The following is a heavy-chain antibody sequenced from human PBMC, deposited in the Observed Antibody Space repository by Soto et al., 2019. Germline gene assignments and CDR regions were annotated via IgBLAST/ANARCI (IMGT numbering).Heavy chain of an antibody. J-gene: IGHJ6*02. V-gene: IGHV3-53*01. CDR1: GFTVSSNY. Sequence: GGSLRLSCAASGFTVSSNYMNWVRQAPGRGLEWVSIIYSGGRAYYADSVKGRFTISRDNSKNTLYLQMNRLRAEDTAVYYCARGMDIVIRGGSNGMDVWGQGTTVTVS. D-gene: IGHD5-12*01. CDR3: ARGMDIVIRGGSNGMDV. CDR2: IYSGGRA.